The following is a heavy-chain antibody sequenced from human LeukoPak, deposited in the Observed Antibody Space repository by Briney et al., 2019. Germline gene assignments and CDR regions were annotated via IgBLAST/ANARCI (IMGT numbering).Heavy chain of an antibody. J-gene: IGHJ4*02. CDR2: ISVHNGQT. D-gene: IGHD3-10*01. Sequence: ASVKVSCKTSGYIFPYYGISWVRQAPGQGLEWMGWISVHNGQTNSAQKFQGRVTMTTDTSTSTAYMEPRSLRSDDTAVYYCARVQDYYGSGSYYKDYWGQGTLVIVSS. CDR3: ARVQDYYGSGSYYKDY. CDR1: GYIFPYYG. V-gene: IGHV1-18*01.